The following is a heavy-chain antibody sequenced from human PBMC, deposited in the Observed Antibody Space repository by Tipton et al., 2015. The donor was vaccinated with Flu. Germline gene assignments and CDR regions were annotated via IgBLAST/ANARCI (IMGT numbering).Heavy chain of an antibody. J-gene: IGHJ4*02. D-gene: IGHD3-10*01. V-gene: IGHV4-4*07. CDR3: ARAWGSGTYVIFDY. CDR1: GGSISSCY. CDR2: IYTSGGA. Sequence: TLSLTCTVSGGSISSCYWSWIGQPAGKGLEWIGRIYTSGGAIHNPSRKSRVTMSVDTSKHQFSLKLSSVTAADTAVYYCARAWGSGTYVIFDYLGQGTLVSVSS.